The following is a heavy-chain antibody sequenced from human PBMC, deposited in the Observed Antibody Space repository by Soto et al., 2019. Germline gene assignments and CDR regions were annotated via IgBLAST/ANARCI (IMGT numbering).Heavy chain of an antibody. Sequence: PGGSLRLSCAASGFTFSSYGMHWVRQAPGKGLEWVAVISYDGSNKYYADSVKGRFTISRDNSKNTLYLQMNSLRAEDTAVYYWAKDSGRDIVVVVAAPPRYWGQGTLVTVSS. CDR3: AKDSGRDIVVVVAAPPRY. J-gene: IGHJ4*02. V-gene: IGHV3-30*18. CDR1: GFTFSSYG. CDR2: ISYDGSNK. D-gene: IGHD2-15*01.